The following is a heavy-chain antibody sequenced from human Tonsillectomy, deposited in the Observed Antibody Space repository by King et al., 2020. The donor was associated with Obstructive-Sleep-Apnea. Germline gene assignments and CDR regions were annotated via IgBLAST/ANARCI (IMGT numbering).Heavy chain of an antibody. CDR2: IYYSGST. CDR3: ARHKPNISWYGGNDAFDI. J-gene: IGHJ3*02. CDR1: GGSISSYY. Sequence: VQLQESGPGLVKPSETLSLTCTVSGGSISSYYWSWIRQPPGKGLEWIGYIYYSGSTNYNPSLKSRVTISVDTSKNQFSLKLSSVTAADTAVYYCARHKPNISWYGGNDAFDIWGQGTMVTVSS. D-gene: IGHD6-13*01. V-gene: IGHV4-59*08.